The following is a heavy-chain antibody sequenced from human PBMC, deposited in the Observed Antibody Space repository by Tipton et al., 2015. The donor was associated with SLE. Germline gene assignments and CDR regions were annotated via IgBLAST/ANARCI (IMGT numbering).Heavy chain of an antibody. V-gene: IGHV4-34*01. CDR2: INHSGST. J-gene: IGHJ4*02. CDR3: ASTDYYFDY. CDR1: GGSISSYY. D-gene: IGHD3-3*01. Sequence: TLSLTCTVSGGSISSYYWSWIRQPPGKGLEWIGEINHSGSTNYNPSLKSRVTISVDTSKNQFSLKLRSVTAADTAVYYCASTDYYFDYWGQGTLVIASS.